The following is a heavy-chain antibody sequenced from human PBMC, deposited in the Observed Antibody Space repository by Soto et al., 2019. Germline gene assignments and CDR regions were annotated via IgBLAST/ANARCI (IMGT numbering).Heavy chain of an antibody. CDR2: IWYDGSNK. CDR1: GFTFSSYG. Sequence: GGSLRLSCAASGFTFSSYGMHWVRQAPGKGLEWVAVIWYDGSNKYYADSVKGRFTISRDNSKNTLYLQMNSLRAEDTAVYYCARDLGVIFGVVIQNSYYFDYWGQGTLVTVSS. J-gene: IGHJ4*02. D-gene: IGHD3-3*01. V-gene: IGHV3-33*01. CDR3: ARDLGVIFGVVIQNSYYFDY.